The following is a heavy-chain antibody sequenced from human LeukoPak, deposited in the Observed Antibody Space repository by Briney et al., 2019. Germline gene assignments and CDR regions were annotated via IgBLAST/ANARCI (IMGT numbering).Heavy chain of an antibody. CDR2: ISAYNGNT. CDR1: GYTFTSYG. CDR3: ARVANQDIVARNFDY. V-gene: IGHV1-18*01. J-gene: IGHJ4*02. Sequence: ASVKVSCKASGYTFTSYGISWVRQAPGQGLEWMGWISAYNGNTNCTQKLQGRVTMTTDTSTSTAYMELRSLRSDDTAVYYCARVANQDIVARNFDYWGQGTLVTVSS. D-gene: IGHD5-12*01.